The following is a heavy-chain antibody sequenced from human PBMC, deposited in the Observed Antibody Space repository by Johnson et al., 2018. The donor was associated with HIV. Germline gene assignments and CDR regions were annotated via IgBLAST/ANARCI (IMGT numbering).Heavy chain of an antibody. V-gene: IGHV3-66*01. J-gene: IGHJ3*02. Sequence: VQLVESGGGLVQPGGSPRLSCAASGFTVSSNYMSWVRQAPGKGLEWVSVIYSGGSTYYADSVKGRFTISRDNSKNTLYLQMNSLRAEDTAVYYCAKDSMGYNWNQFEAFDIWGQGTMVIVSS. CDR2: IYSGGST. CDR3: AKDSMGYNWNQFEAFDI. CDR1: GFTVSSNY. D-gene: IGHD1-20*01.